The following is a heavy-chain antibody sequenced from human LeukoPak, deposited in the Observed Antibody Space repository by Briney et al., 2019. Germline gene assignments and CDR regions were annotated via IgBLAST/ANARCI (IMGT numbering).Heavy chain of an antibody. CDR2: INPNSGGT. V-gene: IGHV1-2*02. Sequence: VASVKVSCKASGYTFTGYYMHWVRQAPGQGLEWMGWINPNSGGTNYAQKFQGRVTMTRDTSISTAYMELSRLRSDDTAVYYCARDIWVAATDDYWGQGTLVTVSS. D-gene: IGHD2-15*01. CDR3: ARDIWVAATDDY. J-gene: IGHJ4*02. CDR1: GYTFTGYY.